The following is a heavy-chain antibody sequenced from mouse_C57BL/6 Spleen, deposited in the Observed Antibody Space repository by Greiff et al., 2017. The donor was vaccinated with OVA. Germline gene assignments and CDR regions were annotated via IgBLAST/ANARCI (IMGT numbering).Heavy chain of an antibody. CDR3: ARSLYYDYDGQDYFDY. J-gene: IGHJ2*01. D-gene: IGHD2-4*01. Sequence: VQLQQSGPELVKPGASVTISCKASGYSFTSYYIHWVKQRPGQGLEWIGWIYPGSGNTKYNEKFKGKATLTADTSSSTAYMQLSSLTSEDSGVYYCARSLYYDYDGQDYFDYWGQGTTLTVSS. V-gene: IGHV1-66*01. CDR1: GYSFTSYY. CDR2: IYPGSGNT.